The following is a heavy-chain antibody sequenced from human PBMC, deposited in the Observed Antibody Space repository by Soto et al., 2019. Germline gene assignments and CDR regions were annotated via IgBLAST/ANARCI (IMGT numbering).Heavy chain of an antibody. CDR1: GFTFSSYA. Sequence: EVQLLESGGGLVQPGGTLRLSCAASGFTFSSYAMSWVRQAPGKGLEWVSAISGSGGSTYYADSVKGRFTISRDNSKNTLYLQMNSLRAEDTAVYYCALSGKNFWSGYFDYWGQGTLVTVSS. CDR3: ALSGKNFWSGYFDY. CDR2: ISGSGGST. D-gene: IGHD3-3*01. J-gene: IGHJ4*02. V-gene: IGHV3-23*01.